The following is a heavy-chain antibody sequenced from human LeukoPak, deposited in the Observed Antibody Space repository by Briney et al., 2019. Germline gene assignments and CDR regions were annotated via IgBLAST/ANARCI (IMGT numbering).Heavy chain of an antibody. CDR1: GFTFSSYS. Sequence: GGSLRLSCAASGFTFSSYSMNWVRQAPGKGLEWVSSISSSSSYIYYADSVKGRFTISRDNAKNSLYLQMNSLRAEDTAVYYCAREGLNVDYYDSSGYGEFDYWGQGTLVTVSS. D-gene: IGHD3-22*01. CDR3: AREGLNVDYYDSSGYGEFDY. CDR2: ISSSSSYI. J-gene: IGHJ4*02. V-gene: IGHV3-21*04.